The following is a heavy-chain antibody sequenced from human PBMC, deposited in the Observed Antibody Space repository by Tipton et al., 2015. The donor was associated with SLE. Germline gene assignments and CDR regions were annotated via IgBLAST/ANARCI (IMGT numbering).Heavy chain of an antibody. CDR2: VYNSGTS. D-gene: IGHD2-21*01. Sequence: TLSLTCTVSGGSIGNNQWSWIRQPAGRGLEWIGRVYNSGTSRYNPSLKSRVVVAMDASKNQVSLKLRSVTAADTAVYYCARDLGSLWSRYGLDIWGQGTTVTVPS. V-gene: IGHV4-4*07. J-gene: IGHJ6*02. CDR3: ARDLGSLWSRYGLDI. CDR1: GGSIGNNQ.